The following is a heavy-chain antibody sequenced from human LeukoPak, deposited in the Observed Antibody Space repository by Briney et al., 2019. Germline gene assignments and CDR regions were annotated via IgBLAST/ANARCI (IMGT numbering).Heavy chain of an antibody. CDR1: GFTFSSYA. D-gene: IGHD6-6*01. Sequence: GGSLRLSCAASGFTFSSYAMSWVRQAPGKGLEWVGRIKSKTDGGTTDYAAPVKGRFTISRDDSKNTLYLQMNSLKTEDTAVYYCTTIAARDYFDYWGQGTLVTVSS. CDR3: TTIAARDYFDY. CDR2: IKSKTDGGTT. V-gene: IGHV3-15*01. J-gene: IGHJ4*02.